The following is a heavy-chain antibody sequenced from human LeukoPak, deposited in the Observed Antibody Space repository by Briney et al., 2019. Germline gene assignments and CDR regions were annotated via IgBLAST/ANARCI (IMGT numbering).Heavy chain of an antibody. CDR3: ARYSGLGVPDF. V-gene: IGHV3-74*01. CDR1: GFTFSSYW. D-gene: IGHD2-21*01. CDR2: ISGDGSRT. J-gene: IGHJ4*02. Sequence: PGGSLRLSCAASGFTFSSYWMHWVRQGPGKGLVWVSYISGDGSRTTYADSVKGRFTISRDNAKNTLDLQMNSLRAEDTAVYYCARYSGLGVPDFWGQGTLVTVSS.